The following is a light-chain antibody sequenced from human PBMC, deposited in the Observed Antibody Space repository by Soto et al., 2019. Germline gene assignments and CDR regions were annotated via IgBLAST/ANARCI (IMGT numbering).Light chain of an antibody. CDR2: DAS. CDR1: QTISSW. V-gene: IGKV1-5*01. CDR3: QHYKAFSPWT. Sequence: DIQMTQSPSALSASVGDRVTITCRARQTISSWLAWYQQKAGKAPKSLIYDASSLESGVPSRMSGSGSGTEVSLTITNLQPDDSATYYCQHYKAFSPWTFGQGTKGEIK. J-gene: IGKJ1*01.